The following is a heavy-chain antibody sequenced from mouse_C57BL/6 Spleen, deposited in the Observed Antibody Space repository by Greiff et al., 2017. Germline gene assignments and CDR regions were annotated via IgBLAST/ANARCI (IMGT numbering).Heavy chain of an antibody. CDR2: ILPGSGST. CDR3: VYYGSSYWFAY. J-gene: IGHJ3*01. D-gene: IGHD1-1*01. CDR1: GYTFTGYW. V-gene: IGHV1-9*01. Sequence: QVQLQQSGAELMKPGASVKLSCKATGYTFTGYWIEWVRQRPGHGLEWIGEILPGSGSTNYNEKFKGKATFSADTSSNTAYMQLSSLTTDDSAIYYCVYYGSSYWFAYWGQGTLVTVSA.